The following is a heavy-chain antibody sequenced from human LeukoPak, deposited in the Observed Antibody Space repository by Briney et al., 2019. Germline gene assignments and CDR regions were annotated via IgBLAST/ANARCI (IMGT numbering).Heavy chain of an antibody. J-gene: IGHJ4*02. Sequence: SSETLSLTCAVYGGSFSGYYWSWIRQPPGKGLEWIGEINHSGSTNYNPSLKSRVTISVDTSKNQFSLKLSSVTAADTAVYYCAREEGGIAVAGTIDYWGQGTLVTVSS. V-gene: IGHV4-34*01. CDR1: GGSFSGYY. CDR2: INHSGST. D-gene: IGHD6-19*01. CDR3: AREEGGIAVAGTIDY.